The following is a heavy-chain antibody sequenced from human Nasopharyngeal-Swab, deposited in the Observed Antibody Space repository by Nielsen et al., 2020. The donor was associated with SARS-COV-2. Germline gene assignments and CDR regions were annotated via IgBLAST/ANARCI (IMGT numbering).Heavy chain of an antibody. CDR3: ARGGVLDFWSGYFTS. J-gene: IGHJ1*01. CDR2: FYYSGNRLYT. Sequence: SETRCLTCTVSGDSISSVTFSWGWMRQPPGKGREWVGSFYYSGNRLYTFYNPSLTSRVTISVATPKNQFSLRLSSVTAADTAVYYCARGGVLDFWSGYFTSWGQGTLVTVSS. D-gene: IGHD3-3*01. V-gene: IGHV4-39*07. CDR1: GDSISSVTFS.